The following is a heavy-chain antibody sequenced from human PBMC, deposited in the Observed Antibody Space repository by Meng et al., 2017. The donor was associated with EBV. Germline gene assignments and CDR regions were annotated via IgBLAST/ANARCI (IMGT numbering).Heavy chain of an antibody. CDR2: LIPKSDAP. CDR1: GGTFRSDA. D-gene: IGHD3-10*01. J-gene: IGHJ4*02. V-gene: IGHV1-69*01. CDR3: ASESGRGFTPDY. Sequence: GELVQSGAGGKKPGSSVKVSCKTSGGTFRSDAVSWVRQAPGQGLEWMGGLIPKSDAPYYAQKFQDRVTITADESTSTHYMDLSGLRSEDTAVYYCASESGRGFTPDYWGQGTLVTVSS.